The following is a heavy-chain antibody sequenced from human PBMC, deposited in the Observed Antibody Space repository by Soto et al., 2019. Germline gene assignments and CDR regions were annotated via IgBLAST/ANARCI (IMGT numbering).Heavy chain of an antibody. CDR2: INSDGSST. CDR3: ARDEVYCSSTSCYDWFDP. Sequence: QPGGSLRLSCAASGFTFSSYWMHWVRQAPGKGLVWVSRINSDGSSTSYADSVKGRFTISRDNAKNTLYLQMNSLRAEDTAVYYFARDEVYCSSTSCYDWFDPWGQGTLVTVSS. V-gene: IGHV3-74*01. D-gene: IGHD2-2*01. J-gene: IGHJ5*02. CDR1: GFTFSSYW.